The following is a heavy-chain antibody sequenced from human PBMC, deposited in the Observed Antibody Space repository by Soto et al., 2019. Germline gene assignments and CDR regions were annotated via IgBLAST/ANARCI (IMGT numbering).Heavy chain of an antibody. J-gene: IGHJ3*02. CDR2: TYYRSKWYN. CDR1: GDSVSSNSAA. Sequence: SQTLSLTCAISGDSVSSNSAAWNWIRQSPSRGLEWLGRTYYRSKWYNDYEVSVKSRITINPDTSKNQFSLQLNSVTPEDTAVYYGAREGEGSSWYFFAFDIWGQGTMVTVSS. V-gene: IGHV6-1*01. CDR3: AREGEGSSWYFFAFDI. D-gene: IGHD6-13*01.